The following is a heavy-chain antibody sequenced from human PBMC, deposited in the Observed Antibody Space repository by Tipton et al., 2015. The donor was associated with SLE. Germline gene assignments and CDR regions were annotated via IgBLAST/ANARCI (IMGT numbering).Heavy chain of an antibody. V-gene: IGHV4-31*02. CDR1: GGSIRGGDYY. CDR2: IHDSGAT. CDR3: ARHLGASFDF. J-gene: IGHJ4*02. Sequence: LRLSCTVSGGSIRGGDYYWSWIRQHPGKGLEWIGYIHDSGATFYNPSLRSRSAISVDTSQNQFSLRLTSVTAADTAVYYCARHLGASFDFWGQGILVTVSS.